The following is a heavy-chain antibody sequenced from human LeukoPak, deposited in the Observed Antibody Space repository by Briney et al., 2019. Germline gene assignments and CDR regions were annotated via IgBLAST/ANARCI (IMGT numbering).Heavy chain of an antibody. CDR1: GFTYSHYG. D-gene: IGHD4-11*01. CDR2: IWSDGTEK. CDR3: AKDAQRGFDYSNSLEC. Sequence: GGSLRLSCAASGFTYSHYGMHWVRQVPGKGLEGVAVIWSDGTEKYYGDTVKGRFTISRDNSMKTLYLQMNSLRGDDTAVYYCAKDAQRGFDYSNSLECWGQGTLVTVSS. J-gene: IGHJ4*02. V-gene: IGHV3-33*06.